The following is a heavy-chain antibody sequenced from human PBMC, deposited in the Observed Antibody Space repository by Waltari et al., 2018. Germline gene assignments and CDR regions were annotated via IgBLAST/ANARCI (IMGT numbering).Heavy chain of an antibody. D-gene: IGHD2-15*01. V-gene: IGHV4-34*01. CDR1: GGSFSGYY. Sequence: QVQLQQWGAGLLKPSETLSLTCAVYGGSFSGYYWSWIRQPPGKGLEWIGEINHSGSTNYNPSLKSRVTISVDTSKNQFSLKLSSVTAADTAVYYCARGGYCSGGSCLPVRYNWFDPWGQGTLVTVSS. CDR2: INHSGST. CDR3: ARGGYCSGGSCLPVRYNWFDP. J-gene: IGHJ5*02.